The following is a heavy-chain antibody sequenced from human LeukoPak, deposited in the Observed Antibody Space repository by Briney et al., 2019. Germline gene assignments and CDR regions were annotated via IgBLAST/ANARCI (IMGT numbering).Heavy chain of an antibody. D-gene: IGHD3-22*01. CDR2: IKQDGSEK. CDR1: GFTFSSYW. J-gene: IGHJ4*02. V-gene: IGHV3-7*01. CDR3: ARSDSSGYYYVDY. Sequence: GGSLRLSCAASGFTFSSYWMSWVRQATGKGLEWVANIKQDGSEKYYVDSVKGRFTISRDNAKNSLYLQMNSLRAEDAAVYYCARSDSSGYYYVDYWGQGTLVTVSS.